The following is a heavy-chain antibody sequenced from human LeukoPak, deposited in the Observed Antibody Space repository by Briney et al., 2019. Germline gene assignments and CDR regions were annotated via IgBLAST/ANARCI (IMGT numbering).Heavy chain of an antibody. V-gene: IGHV3-23*01. CDR2: ISDSGGST. Sequence: PGGSLRLSCAASGFTFSSYAMAWVRQAPGKGLERVSFISDSGGSTLYADSVKGRFTTSRDNARNTLYLQMNSLRGEDTAVYYCAVSGDGYNYFDYWGQGTLVTVSS. CDR3: AVSGDGYNYFDY. CDR1: GFTFSSYA. J-gene: IGHJ4*02. D-gene: IGHD5-24*01.